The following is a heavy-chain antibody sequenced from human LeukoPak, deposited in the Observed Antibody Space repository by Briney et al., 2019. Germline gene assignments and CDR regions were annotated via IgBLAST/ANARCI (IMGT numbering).Heavy chain of an antibody. J-gene: IGHJ4*02. CDR3: ARQRGSYHGTFDS. D-gene: IGHD1-26*01. CDR2: IYYSGST. V-gene: IGHV4-39*01. CDR1: GDSISIISYY. Sequence: SETLSLTCTVSGDSISIISYYWGWIRQPPGKGLEWIGSIYYSGSTYHNPFLESRVTISVDTSKNQFSLKLSSVTAADTAVYYCARQRGSYHGTFDSWGQGTLVTVSS.